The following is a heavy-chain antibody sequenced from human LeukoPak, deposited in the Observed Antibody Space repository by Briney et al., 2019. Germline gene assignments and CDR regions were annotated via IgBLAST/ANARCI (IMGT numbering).Heavy chain of an antibody. CDR1: GGSFSGYY. J-gene: IGHJ6*03. Sequence: SETLSLTCAVYGGSFSGYYWSWIRQPPGKGLEWIGEINHSGSTNYDPSLKSRVTISVDTSKNQFSLKLSSVTAADTAVYYCARGLKGGHYYDSSGYYKVAYYYYYMDVWGKGTTVTVSS. D-gene: IGHD3-22*01. CDR2: INHSGST. V-gene: IGHV4-34*01. CDR3: ARGLKGGHYYDSSGYYKVAYYYYYMDV.